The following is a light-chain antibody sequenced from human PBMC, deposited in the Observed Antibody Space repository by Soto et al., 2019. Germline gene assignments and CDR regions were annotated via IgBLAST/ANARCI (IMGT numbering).Light chain of an antibody. CDR3: QQYNNWPRAT. Sequence: EIVMTQYTATLSVSPGERATLSCRASQSISSNLAWYQQKPGQAPRLLMFRTSSRATGFPARFSGSGSGTEFNLTISSLQSEDFGVYYCQQYNNWPRATFGGGTKVDI. J-gene: IGKJ4*01. CDR2: RTS. V-gene: IGKV3-15*01. CDR1: QSISSN.